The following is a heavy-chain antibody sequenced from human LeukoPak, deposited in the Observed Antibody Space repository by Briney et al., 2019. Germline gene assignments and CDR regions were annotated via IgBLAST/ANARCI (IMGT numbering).Heavy chain of an antibody. V-gene: IGHV3-23*01. Sequence: PGGSLRLSCGASGFTFSSHAMSWVRQAPGKGLEWGSAISGSGSSTYYADSVKGRFTISRDNSKNTLYLQMNSLRAEDTAVYYCAKGFGELPYYFDYWGQGTLVTVST. CDR2: ISGSGSST. D-gene: IGHD3-10*01. CDR3: AKGFGELPYYFDY. CDR1: GFTFSSHA. J-gene: IGHJ4*02.